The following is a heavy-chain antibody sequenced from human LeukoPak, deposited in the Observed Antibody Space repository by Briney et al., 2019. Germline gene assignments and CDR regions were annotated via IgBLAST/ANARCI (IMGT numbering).Heavy chain of an antibody. D-gene: IGHD3-3*01. V-gene: IGHV3-23*01. CDR3: AKGTTFGAYYFDY. Sequence: ETLSLTCTVSGGSISSYYWSWVRQAPGKGLEWVSAISGSGGSTYYADSVKGRFTISRDNSKNTLYLQMNSLRAEDTAVYYCAKGTTFGAYYFDYWGQGTLVTVSS. J-gene: IGHJ4*02. CDR2: ISGSGGST. CDR1: GGSISSYY.